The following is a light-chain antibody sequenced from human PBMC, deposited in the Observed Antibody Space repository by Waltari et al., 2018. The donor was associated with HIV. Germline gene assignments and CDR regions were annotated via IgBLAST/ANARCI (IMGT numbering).Light chain of an antibody. CDR3: RVWEMPGRYV. Sequence: VLTQPGSVSVAPGQTASIPCEGSNIATLSVHWYQQMPGQAPVLILYYDNDGPSGISERVSGSKSEDTATLSITSVEAGDEAEYFCRVWEMPGRYVFGSGTKVTVL. J-gene: IGLJ1*01. CDR2: YDN. V-gene: IGLV3-21*02. CDR1: NIATLS.